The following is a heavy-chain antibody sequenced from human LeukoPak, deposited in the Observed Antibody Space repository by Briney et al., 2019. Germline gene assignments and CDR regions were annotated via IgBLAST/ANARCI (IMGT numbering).Heavy chain of an antibody. CDR2: IYYSGST. J-gene: IGHJ6*03. V-gene: IGHV4-30-4*01. Sequence: SETLSLTCTVSGGSISSGDYYWSWIRQPPGKGLEWIGYIYYSGSTYYNPSLKSRVTISVDTSKNQLSLKLSSVTAADTAVYYCARVHYPYYYYMDVWGKGTTVTVSS. D-gene: IGHD1-26*01. CDR3: ARVHYPYYYYMDV. CDR1: GGSISSGDYY.